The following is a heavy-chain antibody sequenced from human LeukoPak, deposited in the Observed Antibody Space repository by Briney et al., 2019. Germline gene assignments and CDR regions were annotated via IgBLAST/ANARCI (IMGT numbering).Heavy chain of an antibody. CDR3: ARGKYYDSSDAFDI. D-gene: IGHD3-22*01. V-gene: IGHV3-20*04. CDR1: GFTFDDYG. Sequence: GGSLRLSCAASGFTFDDYGMSWVRQAPGKGLEWVSGINWNGGSTGYADSVKGRFTISRDNAKNSLYLQMNSLRAEDTALYYCARGKYYDSSDAFDIWGQGTMVTASS. J-gene: IGHJ3*02. CDR2: INWNGGST.